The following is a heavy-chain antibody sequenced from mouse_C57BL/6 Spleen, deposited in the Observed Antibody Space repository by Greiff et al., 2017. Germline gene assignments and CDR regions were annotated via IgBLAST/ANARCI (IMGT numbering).Heavy chain of an antibody. J-gene: IGHJ2*01. Sequence: EVMLVESGGGLVKPGGSLTLSCAASGFTFSDYGMHWVRQAPETGLEWVAYISSGSSTIYYADTVKGRFPISRDNAKNTLFLQMTSLRSEDTAMYYGARSGYYAYYCDYWGQGTTLTVSS. D-gene: IGHD2-3*01. V-gene: IGHV5-17*01. CDR2: ISSGSSTI. CDR3: ARSGYYAYYCDY. CDR1: GFTFSDYG.